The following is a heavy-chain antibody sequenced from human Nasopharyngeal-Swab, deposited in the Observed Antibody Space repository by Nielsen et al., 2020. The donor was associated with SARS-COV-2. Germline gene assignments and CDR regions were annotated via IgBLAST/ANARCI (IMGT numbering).Heavy chain of an antibody. V-gene: IGHV1-69*01. D-gene: IGHD5-12*01. Sequence: WVRQAPGQGLEWMGGITPIFGTANYAQKFQGRVTITADESTSTAYMELSSLRSEDTAVYYCARWGIVATGSYYYYGMDVWGQGTTVT. CDR3: ARWGIVATGSYYYYGMDV. CDR2: ITPIFGTA. J-gene: IGHJ6*02.